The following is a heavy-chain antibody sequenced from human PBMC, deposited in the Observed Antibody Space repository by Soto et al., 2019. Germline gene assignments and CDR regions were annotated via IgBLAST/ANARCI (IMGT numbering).Heavy chain of an antibody. D-gene: IGHD1-26*01. Sequence: PGGALRLSCAASVFTFSGYRINLVRQAPGKGMDCVSYISLLSSPRYYAESVEGRFIISSDNAKNSLYLQMNSLRDEDTAVYFCARDDIIGATSCAYWGQGA. J-gene: IGHJ4*02. CDR1: VFTFSGYR. CDR3: ARDDIIGATSCAY. V-gene: IGHV3-48*02. CDR2: ISLLSSPR.